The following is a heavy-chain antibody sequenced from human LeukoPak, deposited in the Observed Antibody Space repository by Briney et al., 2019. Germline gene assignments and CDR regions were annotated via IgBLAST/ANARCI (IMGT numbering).Heavy chain of an antibody. CDR2: IRYDGSNK. Sequence: GGSLRLSCAASGFTFSSYGMHWVRQAPGKGLEWVAFIRYDGSNKYYADSVKGRFTISRDNSKNTLYLQMNSLRAEDTAVYYCANTLYCSSTSCYGFDYWGQGTLVTVSS. V-gene: IGHV3-30*02. CDR1: GFTFSSYG. CDR3: ANTLYCSSTSCYGFDY. D-gene: IGHD2-2*01. J-gene: IGHJ4*02.